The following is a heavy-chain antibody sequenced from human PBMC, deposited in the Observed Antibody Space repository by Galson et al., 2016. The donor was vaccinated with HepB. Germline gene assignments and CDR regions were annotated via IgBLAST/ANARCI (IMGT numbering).Heavy chain of an antibody. CDR1: GFTFSSYA. CDR3: TRHLYDHLNYDYYYVMDV. D-gene: IGHD3-3*01. V-gene: IGHV3-23*01. J-gene: IGHJ6*02. CDR2: ISGSGGST. Sequence: SLRLSCAASGFTFSSYAMSWVRQAPGKGLEWVSAISGSGGSTYYADSVKGRFTISRDNSKNTLYLQMNSLRAEDTAVYYCTRHLYDHLNYDYYYVMDVWGQGTAVTVSS.